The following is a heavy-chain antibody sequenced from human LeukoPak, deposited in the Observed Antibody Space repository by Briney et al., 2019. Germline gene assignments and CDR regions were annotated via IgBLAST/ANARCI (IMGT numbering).Heavy chain of an antibody. CDR1: GFTFSSYS. J-gene: IGHJ4*02. D-gene: IGHD6-13*01. CDR3: ATFSSSWLLLDY. V-gene: IGHV3-21*01. CDR2: ISSSSSYI. Sequence: PGGSLRLSCAASGFTFSSYSMNWVRQAPGKGLEWVSSISSSSSYIYYADSVKGRFTISRDNAKNSLYLQMNSLRAEDTAVYYCATFSSSWLLLDYWGQGTLVTVSS.